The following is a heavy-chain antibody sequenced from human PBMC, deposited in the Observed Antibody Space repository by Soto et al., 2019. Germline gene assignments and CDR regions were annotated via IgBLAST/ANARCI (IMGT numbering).Heavy chain of an antibody. J-gene: IGHJ5*02. V-gene: IGHV2-5*02. CDR1: GFSLTTSGVG. D-gene: IGHD4-17*01. Sequence: QITLKEAGPTLVKPTQTLTLTCTFSGFSLTTSGVGVGWIRQPPGKALEWIALIYWDDDKRDSPSLKSSLTITKDTSKNQVVLTMTNMAPADTATYCCAHRTTTVTCWFDPWGQGTLVTVAS. CDR2: IYWDDDK. CDR3: AHRTTTVTCWFDP.